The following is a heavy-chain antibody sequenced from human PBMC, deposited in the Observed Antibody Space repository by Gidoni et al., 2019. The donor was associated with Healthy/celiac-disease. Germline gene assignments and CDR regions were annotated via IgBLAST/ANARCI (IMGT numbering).Heavy chain of an antibody. CDR1: GSTFSSYS. Sequence: EVQLVESGGGLVKPGGSLRLSCAASGSTFSSYSMNWVRQAPGKGLEWVSSISSSSSYIYYADSVKGRFTISRDNAKNSLYLQMNSLRAEDTAVYYCARGGRAGDWFDPWGQGTLVTVSS. D-gene: IGHD3-10*01. CDR3: ARGGRAGDWFDP. J-gene: IGHJ5*02. CDR2: ISSSSSYI. V-gene: IGHV3-21*01.